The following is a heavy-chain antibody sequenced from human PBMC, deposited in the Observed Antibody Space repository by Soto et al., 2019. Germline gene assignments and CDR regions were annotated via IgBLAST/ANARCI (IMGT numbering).Heavy chain of an antibody. V-gene: IGHV1-58*01. CDR3: AADRIPYSSSWYEYYYYGMDV. J-gene: IGHJ6*02. Sequence: QMQLVQSGPEVKKPGTSVKVSCKASGFTFTSSAVQWVRQARGQRLEWIGWIVVGSGNTNYAQKFQERVTITRDMSTSTAYMELSSLRSEDTAVYYCAADRIPYSSSWYEYYYYGMDVWGQGTTVTVSS. D-gene: IGHD6-13*01. CDR2: IVVGSGNT. CDR1: GFTFTSSA.